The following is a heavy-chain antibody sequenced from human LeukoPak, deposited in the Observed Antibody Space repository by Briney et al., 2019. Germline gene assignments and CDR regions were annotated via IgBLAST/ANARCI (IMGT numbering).Heavy chain of an antibody. CDR2: IIPIFGTA. V-gene: IGHV1-69*13. CDR1: GGTFSSYA. Sequence: GASVKVSCKASGGTFSSYAISWVRQAPGQGLEWMGGIIPIFGTANYAQKSQGRVTITADESTSTAYMELSSLRSEDTAVYYCARGVSSGLTNWFDPWGQGTLVTVSS. D-gene: IGHD6-19*01. CDR3: ARGVSSGLTNWFDP. J-gene: IGHJ5*02.